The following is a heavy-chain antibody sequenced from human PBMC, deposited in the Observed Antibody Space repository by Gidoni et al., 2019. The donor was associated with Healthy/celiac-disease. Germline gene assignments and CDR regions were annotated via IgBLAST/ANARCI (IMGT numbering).Heavy chain of an antibody. CDR3: TQARGYYDSSGYYSFDY. V-gene: IGHV3-49*03. Sequence: EVQMVESGGGLVQPGRSLRLSCTASGLTIGDVALSWFRQAPGQGLEWVGFIRIKAYGGTTEYAASVKGRFTSSRDDSKSIAYLQMNSLKTEDTAVYYCTQARGYYDSSGYYSFDYWGQGTLVTVSS. CDR1: GLTIGDVA. CDR2: IRIKAYGGTT. D-gene: IGHD3-22*01. J-gene: IGHJ4*02.